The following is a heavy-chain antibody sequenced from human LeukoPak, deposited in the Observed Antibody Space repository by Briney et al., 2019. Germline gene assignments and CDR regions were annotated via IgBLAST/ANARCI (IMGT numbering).Heavy chain of an antibody. D-gene: IGHD5-18*01. CDR1: GFSFTNAW. V-gene: IGHV4-34*01. CDR2: INYFGST. J-gene: IGHJ4*02. CDR3: ARGYRAHQTFYSYHYFDY. Sequence: LRLSCAASGFSFTNAWMSWIRQPPGKGLEWIGEINYFGSTNYNPSLKSRVTISGDTSKKQFSLKVNSVTAADTAVYYCARGYRAHQTFYSYHYFDYWGQGTLVTVSS.